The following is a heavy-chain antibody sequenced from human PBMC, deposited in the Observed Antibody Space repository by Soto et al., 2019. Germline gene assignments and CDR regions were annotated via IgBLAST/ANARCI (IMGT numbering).Heavy chain of an antibody. CDR1: GFTFSSYA. CDR3: ARAKVYCSGGSCYGWGGFDY. D-gene: IGHD2-15*01. V-gene: IGHV3-30-3*01. CDR2: ISYDGSNK. Sequence: QVQLVESGGGVVQPGRSLRLSCAASGFTFSSYAMHWVRQAPGKGLEWVAVISYDGSNKYYADSVKGRFTISRDNSKNALYLQMNSLRAEDTAVYYCARAKVYCSGGSCYGWGGFDYWCQGTLVTVSS. J-gene: IGHJ4*02.